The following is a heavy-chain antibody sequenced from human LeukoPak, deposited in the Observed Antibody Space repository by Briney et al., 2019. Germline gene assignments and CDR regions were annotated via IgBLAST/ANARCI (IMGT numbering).Heavy chain of an antibody. D-gene: IGHD3-3*01. V-gene: IGHV4-59*01. CDR3: ARGGEGYDFWSGYYGWFDP. J-gene: IGHJ5*02. Sequence: SETLSLTCTVSGGSISSYYWSWIRQPPGKGLEWIGYIYYSGSTNYNPSLKSRVTISVDTSKNQFSLKLSSVTAADTAVYYCARGGEGYDFWSGYYGWFDPWGQGTLVTVSS. CDR1: GGSISSYY. CDR2: IYYSGST.